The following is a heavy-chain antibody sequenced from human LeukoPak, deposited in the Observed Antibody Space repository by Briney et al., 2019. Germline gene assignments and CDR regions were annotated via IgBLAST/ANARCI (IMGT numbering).Heavy chain of an antibody. CDR1: GGSFSGYY. CDR3: TQKTAYDILTGYYTSSIDY. D-gene: IGHD3-9*01. J-gene: IGHJ4*02. Sequence: SETLSLTCAVYGGSFSGYYWSWIRQPPGKGLEWIGEINHSGSTNYNPSLKSRVTISVDTSKNQFSLKLSSVTAADTAVFFCTQKTAYDILTGYYTSSIDYWGQGTLVTVSS. V-gene: IGHV4-34*01. CDR2: INHSGST.